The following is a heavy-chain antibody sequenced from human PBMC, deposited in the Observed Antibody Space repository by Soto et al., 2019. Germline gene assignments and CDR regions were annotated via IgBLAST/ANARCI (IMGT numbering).Heavy chain of an antibody. J-gene: IGHJ6*03. CDR1: GFNINYYA. Sequence: EVQLVESGGGLAQPGRSLRLSCAASGFNINYYAMHWVRQAPGKGLEWVSGISWNSDIIGYADSVKGWFTISRDNAKNSLYLQMNSLRAEDTALYYCAKDSQFYYMDVWGQGTTVTVSS. CDR3: AKDSQFYYMDV. V-gene: IGHV3-9*01. CDR2: ISWNSDII.